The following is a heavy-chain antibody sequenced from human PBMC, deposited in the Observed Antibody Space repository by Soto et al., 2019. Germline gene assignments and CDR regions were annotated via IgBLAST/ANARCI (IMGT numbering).Heavy chain of an antibody. D-gene: IGHD1-1*01. CDR2: INPTNGAT. J-gene: IGHJ5*02. V-gene: IGHV1-2*02. CDR1: RYIFTAYF. CDR3: ASHDQGARFDP. Sequence: QVQLVQSGAEVKKPGASVKVSCKAPRYIFTAYFMHCVRQAPGQGLEWMGWINPTNGATHDGLSFQGRVTMTRDTSISTAYMELSSLRSDDTAVYYCASHDQGARFDPWGQGTLVIVSS.